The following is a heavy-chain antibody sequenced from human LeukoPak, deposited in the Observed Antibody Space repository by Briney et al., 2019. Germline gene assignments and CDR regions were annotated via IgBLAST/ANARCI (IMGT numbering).Heavy chain of an antibody. Sequence: ASVKVSCKASGYTFTSYYMHWVRQAPGQGLEWMGGIIPIFGTANYAQKFQGRVTITADKSTSTAYMELSSLRSEDTAVYYCARDLVRVDSSSHGAFDIWGQGTMVTVSS. J-gene: IGHJ3*02. V-gene: IGHV1-69*06. CDR2: IIPIFGTA. CDR3: ARDLVRVDSSSHGAFDI. CDR1: GYTFTSYY. D-gene: IGHD6-13*01.